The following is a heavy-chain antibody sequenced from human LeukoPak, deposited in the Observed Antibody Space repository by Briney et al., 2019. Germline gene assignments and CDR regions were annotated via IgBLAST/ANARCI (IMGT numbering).Heavy chain of an antibody. J-gene: IGHJ4*02. CDR2: ISYDGSNK. CDR3: AKTPYSSGWFHIDY. Sequence: PGGSLRLSCAASGFTFSSYGMHWVRQAPGKGLEWVAVISYDGSNKYYADSVKGRFTISRDNSKNTLYLQMNSLRAEDTAVYYCAKTPYSSGWFHIDYWGQGTLVTVSS. V-gene: IGHV3-30*18. CDR1: GFTFSSYG. D-gene: IGHD6-19*01.